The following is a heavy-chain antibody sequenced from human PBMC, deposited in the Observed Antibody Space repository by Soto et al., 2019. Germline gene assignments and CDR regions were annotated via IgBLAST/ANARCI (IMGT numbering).Heavy chain of an antibody. D-gene: IGHD2-15*01. CDR1: GYTFTSYG. Sequence: QVQLVQSGAEVKKPGASVKVSCKASGYTFTSYGISWVRQAPGQGLEWMGWISANNGNTKYAQNFQGRVTMTTDTSTSTAYMELRSLRSADTAVYYCARAYSPGLFDPWGKGPLVTVSS. CDR2: ISANNGNT. V-gene: IGHV1-18*01. CDR3: ARAYSPGLFDP. J-gene: IGHJ5*02.